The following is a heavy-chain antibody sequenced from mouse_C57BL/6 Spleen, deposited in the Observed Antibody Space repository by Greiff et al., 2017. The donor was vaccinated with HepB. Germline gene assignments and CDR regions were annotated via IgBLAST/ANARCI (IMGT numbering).Heavy chain of an antibody. CDR2: IWGVGST. V-gene: IGHV2-6*01. J-gene: IGHJ3*01. Sequence: VQWVESGPGLVALSQSLSITCTVSGFSSTSYGVDCVRPSSGKGLEWLGVIWGVGSTNYNSALKSRLSISKDNSKSQVFLKMNSLQTDDTAMYYCAIDRFAYWGQGTLVTVSA. CDR1: GFSSTSYG. CDR3: AIDRFAY.